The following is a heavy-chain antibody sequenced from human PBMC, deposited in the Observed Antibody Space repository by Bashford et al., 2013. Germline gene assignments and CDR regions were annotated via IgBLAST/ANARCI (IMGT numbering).Heavy chain of an antibody. CDR2: INPNSGDT. J-gene: IGHJ5*02. CDR3: ARRVAAAGTVRWFDP. V-gene: IGHV1-2*02. CDR1: GYTFTGYY. Sequence: ASVKVSCRASGYTFTGYYIHWVRQAPGQGPEWMGWINPNSGDTSYAQKFQGTVTMTRDTSISTAYMELSRLRSDDTAMYYCARRVAAAGTVRWFDPWGQGTLVTVSS. D-gene: IGHD6-25*01.